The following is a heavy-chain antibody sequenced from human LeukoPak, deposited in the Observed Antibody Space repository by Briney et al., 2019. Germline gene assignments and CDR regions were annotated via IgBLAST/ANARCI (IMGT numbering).Heavy chain of an antibody. J-gene: IGHJ4*02. CDR1: GGSFSGNT. D-gene: IGHD3-22*01. CDR2: FNHGGST. CDR3: ARTKKYYYDSSLPSFRREGYFDY. V-gene: IGHV4-34*01. Sequence: SETLSLTCAVYGGSFSGNTGGGFPRPPGKGLGGLGEFNHGGSTNYNPSLKSRVTISVDTSKNQFSLKLSSVTAADTAVYYCARTKKYYYDSSLPSFRREGYFDYWGQGTLVTVSS.